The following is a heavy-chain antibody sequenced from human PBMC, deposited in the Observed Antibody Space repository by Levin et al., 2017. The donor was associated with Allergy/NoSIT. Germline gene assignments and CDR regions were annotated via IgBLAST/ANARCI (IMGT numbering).Heavy chain of an antibody. CDR1: GFTFSSYS. CDR3: ARDRFNWNDVKDAFDI. D-gene: IGHD1-20*01. J-gene: IGHJ3*02. CDR2: ISSSSSYI. Sequence: GGSLRLSCAASGFTFSSYSMNWVRQAPGKGLEWVSSISSSSSYIYYADSVKGRFTISRDNAKNSLYLQMNSLRAEDTAVYYCARDRFNWNDVKDAFDIWGQGTMVTVSS. V-gene: IGHV3-21*01.